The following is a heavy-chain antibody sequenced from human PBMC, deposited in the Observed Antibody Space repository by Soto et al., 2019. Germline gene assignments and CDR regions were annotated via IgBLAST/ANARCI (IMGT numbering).Heavy chain of an antibody. V-gene: IGHV4-4*02. J-gene: IGHJ4*02. CDR2: IYHTGST. Sequence: QVQLQESGPRLVKPSGTLSLTCAVSGASISSTNWWTWVRQPPGKGLEWIGEIYHTGSTKYNPSLKSRVTISLAKSTNQYSLHLSSXPXXXXXXXXXXXXXXXXXVVVLPIPTWGQGTLVTV. D-gene: IGHD2-21*01. CDR3: XXXXXXXXVVVLPIPT. CDR1: GASISSTNW.